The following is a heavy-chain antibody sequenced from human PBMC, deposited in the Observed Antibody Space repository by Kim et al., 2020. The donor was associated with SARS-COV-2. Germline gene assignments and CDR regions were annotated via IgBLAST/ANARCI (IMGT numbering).Heavy chain of an antibody. V-gene: IGHV3-43*02. CDR1: GFTFDDYA. Sequence: GGSLRLSCAASGFTFDDYAMHWVRQAPGKGLEWVSLISGDGGSTYYADSVKGRFTISRDNSKNSLYLQMNSLRTEDTALYYCANGHSSGWTARGAFDIWGQGTMVTVSS. CDR2: ISGDGGST. D-gene: IGHD6-19*01. J-gene: IGHJ3*02. CDR3: ANGHSSGWTARGAFDI.